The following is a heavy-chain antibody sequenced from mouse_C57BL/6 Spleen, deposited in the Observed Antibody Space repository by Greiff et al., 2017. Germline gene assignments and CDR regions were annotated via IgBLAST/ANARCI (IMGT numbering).Heavy chain of an antibody. CDR1: GYTFTSYT. J-gene: IGHJ3*01. CDR2: INPSSGYT. CDR3: ARSDYGSSYRFAY. V-gene: IGHV1-4*01. D-gene: IGHD1-1*01. Sequence: QVQLQQSGAELARPGASVKMSCKASGYTFTSYTMHWVKQRPGPGLEWIGYINPSSGYTKYNEKFKDKATLTADKSSSTAYMQLSSLTSEDSAVYYCARSDYGSSYRFAYWGQGTLVTVSA.